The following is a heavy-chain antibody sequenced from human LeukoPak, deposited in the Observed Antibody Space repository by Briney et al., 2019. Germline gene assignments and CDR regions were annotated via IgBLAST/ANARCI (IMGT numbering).Heavy chain of an antibody. D-gene: IGHD3-10*01. CDR3: AREEVSVISDTCCSGLGY. J-gene: IGHJ4*02. V-gene: IGHV1-2*02. CDR1: VYTFTFFY. Sequence: ASVNVSCTASVYTFTFFYMHWVRQAPGQGREWMGWINPNSGGTNYAQKFQGRVTMTRDTSINTAYMELSSLRSDDTAVYYCAREEVSVISDTCCSGLGYWGQGTLVTVSS. CDR2: INPNSGGT.